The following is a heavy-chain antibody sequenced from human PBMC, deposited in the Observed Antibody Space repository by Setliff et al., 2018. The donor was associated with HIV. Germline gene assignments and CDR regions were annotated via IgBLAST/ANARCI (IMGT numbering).Heavy chain of an antibody. CDR2: ISPMFGTL. CDR1: GYTFIDYF. D-gene: IGHD1-26*01. J-gene: IGHJ3*02. Sequence: SVKVSCKASGYTFIDYFMHWVRQAPGQGLEWMGWISPMFGTLNFAQKFQGRVTITTDESTSTAYMELNSLRSEDTAVYYCARGHSHGYGYSGSYGPFDIWGQGTMVTVS. CDR3: ARGHSHGYGYSGSYGPFDI. V-gene: IGHV1-69*05.